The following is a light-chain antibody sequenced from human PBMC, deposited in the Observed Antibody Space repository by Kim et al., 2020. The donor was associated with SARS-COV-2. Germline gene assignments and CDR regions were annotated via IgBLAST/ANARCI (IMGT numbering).Light chain of an antibody. CDR2: AAS. CDR3: QQSYSTPMYT. V-gene: IGKV1-39*01. Sequence: DIQMTQSPSSLSASVGDRVTITCRASQSISNYLNWYQQKPGKAPKLLIYAASSLQSGVPSRFSGSGSGTDFTLTISSLQPDDFATYYCQQSYSTPMYTFGQGTKLEI. J-gene: IGKJ2*01. CDR1: QSISNY.